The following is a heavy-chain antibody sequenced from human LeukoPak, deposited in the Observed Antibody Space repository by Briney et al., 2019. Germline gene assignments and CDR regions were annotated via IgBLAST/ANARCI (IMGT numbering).Heavy chain of an antibody. D-gene: IGHD1-14*01. CDR3: AKSGRNRAYLEY. CDR1: GFTLSNHG. V-gene: IGHV3-33*06. J-gene: IGHJ4*02. Sequence: GRSLRLSCAVSGFTLSNHGMHWVRQAPGRGLEWVAVIWYDGTNKYYADSVRGRFTISRDSSKNTLYLQMNSLRAEDTAVYYCAKSGRNRAYLEYWGQGTLVTVSS. CDR2: IWYDGTNK.